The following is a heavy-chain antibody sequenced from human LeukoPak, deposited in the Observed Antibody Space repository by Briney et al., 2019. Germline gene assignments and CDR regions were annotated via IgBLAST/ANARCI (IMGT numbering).Heavy chain of an antibody. Sequence: GGSLRLSCAASGFTLNTNDMNWVRQAPGKGLEWVSIMYPWGSAFYTDSVKGRFTVTRDESKNKMFLQMNTLRPEDTAMYYCVRQGGGDNCRWGQGALVTVSS. J-gene: IGHJ4*01. CDR3: VRQGGGDNCR. V-gene: IGHV3-66*02. CDR2: MYPWGSA. D-gene: IGHD4-23*01. CDR1: GFTLNTND.